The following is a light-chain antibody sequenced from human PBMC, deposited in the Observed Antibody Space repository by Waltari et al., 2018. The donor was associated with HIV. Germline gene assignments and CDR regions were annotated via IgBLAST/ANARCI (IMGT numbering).Light chain of an antibody. J-gene: IGLJ2*01. CDR1: NIGSKR. V-gene: IGLV3-21*02. CDR2: DDR. CDR3: QVWESSTDDHQVV. Sequence: SYVLTQPPSVSVAPGQTARMTGGGNNIGSKRLHWYQQKPGQAPVLGVYDDRDRPSGIPERFSGSNFGNTATLTITRVEAGDEADYYCQVWESSTDDHQVVFGGGTKLTVL.